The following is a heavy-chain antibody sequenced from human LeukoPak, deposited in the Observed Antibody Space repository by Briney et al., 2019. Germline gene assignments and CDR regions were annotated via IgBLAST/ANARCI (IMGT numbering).Heavy chain of an antibody. V-gene: IGHV4-38-2*01. D-gene: IGHD6-13*01. J-gene: IGHJ5*02. CDR3: AKLPFSSSWYVVRGFDP. Sequence: SETLSLTCAVSGYSISSGYYWGWIRQPPGKGMEWIGSIYYSGSTYYNPSLKSRVTISVDTSKNQFSLKLSSVTAADTAVYYCAKLPFSSSWYVVRGFDPWGRGTLVTVSS. CDR1: GYSISSGYY. CDR2: IYYSGST.